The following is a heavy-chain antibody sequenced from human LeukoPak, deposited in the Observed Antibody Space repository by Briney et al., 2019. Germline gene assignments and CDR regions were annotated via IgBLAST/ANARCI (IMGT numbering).Heavy chain of an antibody. D-gene: IGHD2-21*02. J-gene: IGHJ4*02. Sequence: GGSLRLSCAASEFTFSTYWMTWVRQAPGKGLEWVADIKQDGSEKYYVDSVKGRFTISRDNAKNSLYLQMNSLRAEDTAVYYCARSVVTATWGLDHWGQGTLVTVSS. V-gene: IGHV3-7*01. CDR3: ARSVVTATWGLDH. CDR2: IKQDGSEK. CDR1: EFTFSTYW.